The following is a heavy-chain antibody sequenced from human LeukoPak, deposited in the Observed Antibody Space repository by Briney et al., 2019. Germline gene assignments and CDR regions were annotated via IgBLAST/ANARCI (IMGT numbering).Heavy chain of an antibody. J-gene: IGHJ4*02. D-gene: IGHD5-12*01. Sequence: GGSLRLSCAASGFTFSSYWMSWVRQAPGTGLEWVANIKQDGSEKYYVDSVKGRFTISRDNAKNSLYLQMNSLRDEDTAVYYCACARSGGAYLDYWGQGTLVTVSS. V-gene: IGHV3-7*01. CDR1: GFTFSSYW. CDR3: ACARSGGAYLDY. CDR2: IKQDGSEK.